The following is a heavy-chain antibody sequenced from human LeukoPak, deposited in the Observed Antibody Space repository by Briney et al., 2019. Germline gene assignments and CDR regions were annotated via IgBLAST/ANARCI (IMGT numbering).Heavy chain of an antibody. D-gene: IGHD3-22*01. CDR3: AKGGIYYYDSSGYYYDY. CDR1: GFTFSSYA. J-gene: IGHJ4*02. V-gene: IGHV3-23*01. Sequence: PGGSLRLSCAASGFTFSSYAMSWVRQAPGKGLEWVSAISGSGGSTYYADSVKGRFTISRDNSKNTLYLQMNSLRAEDTAVYYCAKGGIYYYDSSGYYYDYWGQGTLVTVSS. CDR2: ISGSGGST.